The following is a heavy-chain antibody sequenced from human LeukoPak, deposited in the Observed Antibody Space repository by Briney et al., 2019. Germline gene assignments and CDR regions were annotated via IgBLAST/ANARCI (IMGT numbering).Heavy chain of an antibody. CDR1: GLIFITYA. D-gene: IGHD6-13*01. CDR3: VRGISSWLVDNFDY. Sequence: GGSLRLSCSASGLIFITYAMHWVRQAPGKGLEYVSGITTNGDSTFYADSVKGRFTISRDNSKNTLYLQMSSLRPEDTAVYYCVRGISSWLVDNFDYWGQGTLVSVSS. CDR2: ITTNGDST. J-gene: IGHJ4*02. V-gene: IGHV3-64D*06.